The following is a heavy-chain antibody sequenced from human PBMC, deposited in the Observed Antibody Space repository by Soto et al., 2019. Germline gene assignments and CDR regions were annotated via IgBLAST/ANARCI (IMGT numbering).Heavy chain of an antibody. CDR1: GFSVTTNY. J-gene: IGHJ6*02. Sequence: EVQLVETGGGLIQPGGSLRLSCLASGFSVTTNYIIWVRQPPGKGLEWVSTTFTGGSTHYADSVKGRFSISRDNSKNTVYLQMNNLRVEDTAVYYCAKKPPSSIQGWAFGMDVWGQGTKVSVSS. V-gene: IGHV3-53*02. CDR3: AKKPPSSIQGWAFGMDV. D-gene: IGHD1-26*01. CDR2: TFTGGST.